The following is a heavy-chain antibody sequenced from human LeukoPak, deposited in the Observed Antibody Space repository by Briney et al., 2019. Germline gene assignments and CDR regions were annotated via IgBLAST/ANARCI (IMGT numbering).Heavy chain of an antibody. Sequence: SETLSLTCTVSGYSISSGYYWGWIRQPPEEGLEWIGNIYYRGSTDYTPSLKSRVTISRDTSKNQFSLKLSSVTAADTAVYYCARDVRNYYDSSGYYIFDYWGQGTLVTVSS. D-gene: IGHD3-22*01. CDR1: GYSISSGYY. CDR2: IYYRGST. CDR3: ARDVRNYYDSSGYYIFDY. V-gene: IGHV4-38-2*02. J-gene: IGHJ4*02.